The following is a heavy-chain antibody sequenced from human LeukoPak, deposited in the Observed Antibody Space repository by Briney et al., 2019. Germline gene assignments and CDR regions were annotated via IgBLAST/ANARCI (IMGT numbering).Heavy chain of an antibody. CDR1: GFIFSSAW. V-gene: IGHV3-15*01. Sequence: GGSLRLSCAASGFIFSSAWMTWVRQAPGKGLEWVGHIKNKTNGGTTDYAAPVKGRFIISRDDSKNTLYLQMNSLRAEDTAVYYCAKVAGSIAARPCDYWGQGTLVTVSS. CDR3: AKVAGSIAARPCDY. J-gene: IGHJ4*02. CDR2: IKNKTNGGTT. D-gene: IGHD6-6*01.